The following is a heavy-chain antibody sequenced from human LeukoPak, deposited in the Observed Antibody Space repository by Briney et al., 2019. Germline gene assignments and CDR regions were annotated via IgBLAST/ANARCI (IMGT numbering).Heavy chain of an antibody. J-gene: IGHJ3*02. CDR1: GGSFSGYY. D-gene: IGHD6-25*01. V-gene: IGHV4-34*01. Sequence: SETLSLTCAVYGGSFSGYYWSWIRQPPGKGLEWIGEINHSGSTNYNPSLKSRVTISVDTSKNQFSLKLSSVTAAETAVYYCARVAAVSYAFDIWGQGTMVTVSS. CDR2: INHSGST. CDR3: ARVAAVSYAFDI.